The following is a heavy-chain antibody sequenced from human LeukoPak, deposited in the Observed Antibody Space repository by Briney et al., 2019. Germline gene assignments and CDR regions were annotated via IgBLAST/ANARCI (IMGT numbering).Heavy chain of an antibody. Sequence: PGGSLRLSCAASGFTFSSYGMHWVRQAPGKGLEWVAVISYDGSNKYYADSVKGRFTISRDNSKNTLYLQMNSLRAEDTAVYYCARSNLVVVISPFDYWGQGTLVTVSS. V-gene: IGHV3-30*19. CDR2: ISYDGSNK. D-gene: IGHD3-22*01. CDR3: ARSNLVVVISPFDY. J-gene: IGHJ4*02. CDR1: GFTFSSYG.